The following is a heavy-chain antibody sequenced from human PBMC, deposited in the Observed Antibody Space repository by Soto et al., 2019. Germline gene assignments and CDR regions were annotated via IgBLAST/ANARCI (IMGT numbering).Heavy chain of an antibody. V-gene: IGHV4-59*08. D-gene: IGHD5-12*01. CDR1: GGSISSYY. CDR2: IYYSGST. Sequence: SETLSLTCTVSGGSISSYYWSWIRQPPGKGLEWIGYIYYSGSTNYNPSLKSRVTISVDTSKNQFSLELSSVTAADTAVYYCARHRYSGYDLGVFDYWGQGTLVTVSS. J-gene: IGHJ4*02. CDR3: ARHRYSGYDLGVFDY.